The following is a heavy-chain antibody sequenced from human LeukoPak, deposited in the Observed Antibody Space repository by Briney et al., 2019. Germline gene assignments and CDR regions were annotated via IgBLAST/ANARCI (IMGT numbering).Heavy chain of an antibody. D-gene: IGHD3-3*01. CDR3: ARDRPTGASRLFVVQ. V-gene: IGHV3-21*01. J-gene: IGHJ4*02. Sequence: GGSLRLSCAASGFTFSSYWMTWVRQAPGKGLEWVSSMSSGGTYLYYADSVRGRFTISRDNAKNSLYLVMNSLRPEDTAIYYCARDRPTGASRLFVVQWGQGTLVTVSS. CDR2: MSSGGTYL. CDR1: GFTFSSYW.